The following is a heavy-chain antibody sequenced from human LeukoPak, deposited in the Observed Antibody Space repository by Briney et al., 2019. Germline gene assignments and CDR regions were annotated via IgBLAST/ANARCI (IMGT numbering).Heavy chain of an antibody. J-gene: IGHJ3*02. Sequence: QPGGSLRLSCAVTGFTFISYSMNWVRQAPGKGLEWVSDISSDSSNIYYADSVNGRFTISRDNAKNSLYLQMNSLRAEDTAVYYCARDPRRHRGAFDIWGQGTMVSVSS. D-gene: IGHD1-14*01. CDR1: GFTFISYS. CDR2: ISSDSSNI. CDR3: ARDPRRHRGAFDI. V-gene: IGHV3-48*01.